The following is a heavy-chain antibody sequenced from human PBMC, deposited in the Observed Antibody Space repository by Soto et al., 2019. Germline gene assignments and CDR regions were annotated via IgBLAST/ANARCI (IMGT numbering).Heavy chain of an antibody. J-gene: IGHJ3*02. CDR3: ERETLRDAIDI. Sequence: PGVSLRLSCAASGFTFSSYAMSWVRQAPGKGLEWVSNIRANDESIYYADSVKGRVSVSRDNAKNSLFLEMNSLRVDDTAVYYCERETLRDAIDIWGQGTMVTV. V-gene: IGHV3-48*03. CDR1: GFTFSSYA. CDR2: IRANDESI.